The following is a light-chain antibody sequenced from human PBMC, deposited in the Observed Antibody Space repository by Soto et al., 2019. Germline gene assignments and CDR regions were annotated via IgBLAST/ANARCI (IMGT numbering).Light chain of an antibody. CDR2: GAS. J-gene: IGKJ1*01. CDR3: QHYNTYSKT. Sequence: EIVMTQSPATLSVSPGERATLSCRASQSVSSNLAWYQQKPGQAPRLLIYGASSRATGIPDRFSGSGSGTEFTLTISSLQPDDFATYYCQHYNTYSKTFGQGTKVDIK. CDR1: QSVSSN. V-gene: IGKV3D-15*01.